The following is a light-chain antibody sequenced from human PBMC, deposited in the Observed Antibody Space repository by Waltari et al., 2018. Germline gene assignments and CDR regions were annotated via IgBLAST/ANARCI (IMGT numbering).Light chain of an antibody. CDR3: QKYDRLPAT. V-gene: IGKV3-20*01. CDR1: QSVSRF. J-gene: IGKJ1*01. CDR2: GAS. Sequence: DIVLTQSPGPLSLSPGERATLSCRASQSVSRFLAWYQQKPGQAPRLLISGASSRATGIPDRFSGSGSGTDFSLTISRLEPEDFAVYYCQKYDRLPATFGQGTKVEIK.